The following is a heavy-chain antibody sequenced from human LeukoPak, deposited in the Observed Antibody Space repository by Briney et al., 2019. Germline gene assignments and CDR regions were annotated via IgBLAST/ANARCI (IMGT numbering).Heavy chain of an antibody. D-gene: IGHD6-13*01. CDR1: GYSISSGYY. V-gene: IGHV4-38-2*02. CDR2: IYHSGST. Sequence: SETLSLTCTVSGYSISSGYYWGWIRQPPGKGLEWIGSIYHSGSTYYNPSLKSRVTISVDTSKNQFSLKLSSVTAADTAVYYCARGYSSSWFPDAFDIWGQGTMVTVSS. CDR3: ARGYSSSWFPDAFDI. J-gene: IGHJ3*02.